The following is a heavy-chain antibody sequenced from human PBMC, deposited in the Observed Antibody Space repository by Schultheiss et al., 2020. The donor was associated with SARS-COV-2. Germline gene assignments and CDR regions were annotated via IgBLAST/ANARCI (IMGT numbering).Heavy chain of an antibody. CDR2: IYYSGST. Sequence: SETLSLTCTVSGGSISSGGYYWSWIRQHPGKGLEWIGYIYYSGSTNYNPSLKSRVTMSVDTSKNQFSLNLRSVTAADTAIYYCARVSNWGRRDPRPPFRRDYYYFMDVWGQGTTVTVSS. CDR1: GGSISSGGYY. J-gene: IGHJ6*02. V-gene: IGHV4-61*08. CDR3: ARVSNWGRRDPRPPFRRDYYYFMDV. D-gene: IGHD7-27*01.